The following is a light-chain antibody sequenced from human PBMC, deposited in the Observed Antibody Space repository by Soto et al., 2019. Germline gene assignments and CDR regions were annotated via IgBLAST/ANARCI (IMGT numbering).Light chain of an antibody. J-gene: IGKJ1*01. CDR1: QNIISW. CDR3: QQYTDYLWT. Sequence: DIQLTQSPSTLPASVGVRVTITCRASQNIISWLAWFQQKPGKAPKLLIYDASTLERGVPSRFRGSGYGTDFTLTISSLQPDDFATYYCQQYTDYLWTFGQGTKLEIK. CDR2: DAS. V-gene: IGKV1-5*01.